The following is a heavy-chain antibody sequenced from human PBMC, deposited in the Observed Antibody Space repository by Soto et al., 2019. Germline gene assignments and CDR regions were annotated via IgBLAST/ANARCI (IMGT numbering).Heavy chain of an antibody. CDR3: AKDRLGGTVTPYYFDY. D-gene: IGHD3-16*01. V-gene: IGHV3-23*01. Sequence: EVQLLESGGGLVQPGGSLRLSCAASGFTFSSYAMSWVRQAPGKGLEWVSAISGSGGSTYYADSVKGRFTISRDNSKNTLYLQMNSLRAEDTAVYYCAKDRLGGTVTPYYFDYWGQGTLVTVSS. J-gene: IGHJ4*02. CDR1: GFTFSSYA. CDR2: ISGSGGST.